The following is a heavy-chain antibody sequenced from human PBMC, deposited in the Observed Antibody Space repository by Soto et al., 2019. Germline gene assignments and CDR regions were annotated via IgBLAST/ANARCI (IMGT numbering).Heavy chain of an antibody. CDR2: INHSGST. J-gene: IGHJ3*02. CDR1: GGSFSGYY. V-gene: IGHV4-34*01. CDR3: ASLRGIAAAGNDAFDI. Sequence: QVQLQQWGAGLLKPSETLSLTCAVYGGSFSGYYWSWIRQPPGKGLEWIGEINHSGSTNYNQSLKSRVTISVDTSKNQFSLKLSSVTAADTAVYFCASLRGIAAAGNDAFDIWGQGTMDTVSS. D-gene: IGHD6-13*01.